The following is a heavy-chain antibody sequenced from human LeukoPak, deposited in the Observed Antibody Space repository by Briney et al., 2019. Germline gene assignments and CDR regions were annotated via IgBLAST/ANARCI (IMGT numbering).Heavy chain of an antibody. CDR3: ARGSCGDRYFDY. J-gene: IGHJ4*02. V-gene: IGHV3-30-3*01. D-gene: IGHD2-21*02. CDR1: GFTFSSYA. Sequence: GGSLRLSCAASGFTFSSYAMHWVRQAPGKGLEWVAVISYDGSNKYYADSVKGRFTISRDNSKNTLYLQMNSLRAEDTAVYYCARGSCGDRYFDYWGQGTLVTVSS. CDR2: ISYDGSNK.